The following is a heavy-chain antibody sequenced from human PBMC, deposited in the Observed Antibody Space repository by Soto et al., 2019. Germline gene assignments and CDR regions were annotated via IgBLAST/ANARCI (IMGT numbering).Heavy chain of an antibody. CDR2: ISWNSGSI. J-gene: IGHJ6*03. Sequence: EVQLVESGGGLVQPGRSLRLSCAASGFTFDDYAMHWVRQAPGKGLEWVSGISWNSGSIGYADSVKGRFTISRDNAKNSLYLQMNSLRAEDTALYYCAKDINPLDYYMDVWGKGTTVTVSS. CDR3: AKDINPLDYYMDV. V-gene: IGHV3-9*01. CDR1: GFTFDDYA.